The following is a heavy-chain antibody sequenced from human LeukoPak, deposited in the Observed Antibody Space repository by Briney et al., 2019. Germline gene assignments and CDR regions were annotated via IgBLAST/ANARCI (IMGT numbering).Heavy chain of an antibody. CDR3: ARAATPYYYDSSGYTFDY. Sequence: PGGSLRLSCAASGFTVSTNYLSWVRQAPGKGLEWVSVIYSGGNTYYADSVKGRFTISRDNSKNTLYLQMNSLRAEDTAVYYCARAATPYYYDSSGYTFDYWGQGTLVTVSS. V-gene: IGHV3-53*01. J-gene: IGHJ4*02. CDR1: GFTVSTNY. D-gene: IGHD3-22*01. CDR2: IYSGGNT.